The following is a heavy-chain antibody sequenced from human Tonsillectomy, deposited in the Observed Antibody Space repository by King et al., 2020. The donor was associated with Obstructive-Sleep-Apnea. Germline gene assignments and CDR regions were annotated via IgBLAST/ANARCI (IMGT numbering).Heavy chain of an antibody. Sequence: QVQLQESGPGLVKPSETLSLTCTVSGGSISSYYWSWIRQPPGKGLEWIGDIYYSGSTNYNPSLKSRVTISVDTSKNQFSLKLSSVIAADTAVYYCAKLFSWEPDYWGQGTLVTVSS. CDR1: GGSISSYY. CDR2: IYYSGST. CDR3: AKLFSWEPDY. D-gene: IGHD1-26*01. V-gene: IGHV4-59*08. J-gene: IGHJ4*02.